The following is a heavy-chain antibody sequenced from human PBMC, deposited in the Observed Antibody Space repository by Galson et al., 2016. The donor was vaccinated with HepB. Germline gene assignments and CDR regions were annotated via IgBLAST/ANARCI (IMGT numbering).Heavy chain of an antibody. V-gene: IGHV1-46*01. D-gene: IGHD2-2*01. CDR2: INPSGGST. CDR1: GYTFTSYC. Sequence: SVKVSCKASGYTFTSYCMHWVRQAPGQGLEWMGIINPSGGSTSYAQKFQGRVTMTRDTSTSTVYMELSSLRSEDTAVYYCARNAMYCSSTSCSTYYFDYWGQGTLVTVSS. J-gene: IGHJ4*02. CDR3: ARNAMYCSSTSCSTYYFDY.